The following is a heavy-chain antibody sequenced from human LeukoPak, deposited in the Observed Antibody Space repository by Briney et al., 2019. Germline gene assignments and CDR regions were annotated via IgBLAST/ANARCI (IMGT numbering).Heavy chain of an antibody. Sequence: PGGSLRLSCAASGFTFSSYSMNWVRQAPGKGLEWVSSISSSSSYIYYADSVKGRFTISRDNAKNSLYLQMNSLRADDTAVYYCAREGSLWFGESKTDYWGQGTLVTVSS. J-gene: IGHJ4*02. V-gene: IGHV3-21*01. CDR2: ISSSSSYI. CDR3: AREGSLWFGESKTDY. D-gene: IGHD3-10*01. CDR1: GFTFSSYS.